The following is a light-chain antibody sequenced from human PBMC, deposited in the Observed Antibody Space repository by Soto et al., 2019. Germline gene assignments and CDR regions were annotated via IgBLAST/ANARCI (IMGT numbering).Light chain of an antibody. CDR3: HQRQYWPPIT. Sequence: VLTQSPATLSLSPGERATLSCRTSLSVSVYLDWYQQKPGQAPRLLISDASNRATGIPARFSGSGSGTDFTLTISSLEPEDFAVYYCHQRQYWPPITIGQGTKVDI. CDR2: DAS. CDR1: LSVSVY. V-gene: IGKV3-11*01. J-gene: IGKJ1*01.